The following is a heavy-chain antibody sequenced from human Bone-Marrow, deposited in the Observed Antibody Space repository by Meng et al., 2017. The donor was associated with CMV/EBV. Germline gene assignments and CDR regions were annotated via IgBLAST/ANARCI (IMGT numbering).Heavy chain of an antibody. V-gene: IGHV4-38-2*02. J-gene: IGHJ4*02. CDR3: ARAWGGDYFDY. CDR2: IYHSGST. D-gene: IGHD3-10*01. Sequence: GSLRLSCTVSGYSISSGYYWGWIRQPPGKGLEWIGSIYHSGSTYYNPSLKSRVTISVDTSKNQFSLKLSSVTAADTAVYYCARAWGGDYFDYWGQGALVTVSS. CDR1: GYSISSGYY.